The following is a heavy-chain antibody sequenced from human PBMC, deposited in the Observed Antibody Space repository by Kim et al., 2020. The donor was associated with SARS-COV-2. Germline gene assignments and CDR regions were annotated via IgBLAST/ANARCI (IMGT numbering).Heavy chain of an antibody. V-gene: IGHV4-31*02. CDR3: ARERHYDSSGYRPFDY. Sequence: SLKSRVTISVDTSKNQFSLKLSSVTAADTAVYYCARERHYDSSGYRPFDYWGQGTLVTVSS. J-gene: IGHJ4*02. D-gene: IGHD3-22*01.